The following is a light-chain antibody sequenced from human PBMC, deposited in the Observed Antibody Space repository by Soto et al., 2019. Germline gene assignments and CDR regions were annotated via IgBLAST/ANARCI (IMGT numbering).Light chain of an antibody. CDR2: GAS. J-gene: IGKJ1*01. Sequence: EIVMTQSPATLSVYPGERATISCLASQSVSNNYLAWYQQKPGQAPRLLIYGASNRATGIPDRFSGSGSGTDFTLTISSLQPEDVATYYCQKYNSAPWTFGQGTKVDIK. CDR3: QKYNSAPWT. V-gene: IGKV3D-15*01. CDR1: QSVSNN.